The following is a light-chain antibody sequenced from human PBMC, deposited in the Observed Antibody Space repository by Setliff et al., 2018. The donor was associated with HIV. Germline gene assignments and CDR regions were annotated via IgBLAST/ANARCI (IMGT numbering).Light chain of an antibody. CDR3: CSYAGTPYV. CDR1: SNDVGGYIY. V-gene: IGLV2-11*01. Sequence: QSVLSQPRSVSGSPGQSVTISCTGTSNDVGGYIYVSWYQHHPGKAPKLMIYEVSKRPSGVPDRLYGSKSGNTASLTISGLQAEDEADYYCCSYAGTPYVFGTGTKVTVL. CDR2: EVS. J-gene: IGLJ1*01.